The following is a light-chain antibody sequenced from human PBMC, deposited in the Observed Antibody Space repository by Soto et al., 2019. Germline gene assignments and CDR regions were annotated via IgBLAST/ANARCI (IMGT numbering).Light chain of an antibody. J-gene: IGKJ4*01. CDR3: QQYGSSPLT. CDR2: AAY. Sequence: EIVLTQSPGTLSLSPGERATLSCRASQSVSSSYLAWYQQKPGQAPRLLIYAAYSRATGIPGRFSGSGSGTDFTLAISSLEPEDFAVYYCQQYGSSPLTFGGGTKVEIK. CDR1: QSVSSSY. V-gene: IGKV3-20*01.